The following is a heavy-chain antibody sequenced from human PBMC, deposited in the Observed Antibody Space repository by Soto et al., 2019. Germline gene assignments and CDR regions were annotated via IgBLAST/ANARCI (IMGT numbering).Heavy chain of an antibody. D-gene: IGHD2-15*01. CDR1: GFTFSSYA. CDR2: ISYDGSNK. J-gene: IGHJ4*02. Sequence: RLSCAASGFTFSSYAMHWVRQAPGKGLEWVAVISYDGSNKYYADSVKGRFTISRDNSKNTLYLQMNSLRAEDTAVYYCARGPIVVVVAAHLAYWGQGTLVTVSS. CDR3: ARGPIVVVVAAHLAY. V-gene: IGHV3-30-3*01.